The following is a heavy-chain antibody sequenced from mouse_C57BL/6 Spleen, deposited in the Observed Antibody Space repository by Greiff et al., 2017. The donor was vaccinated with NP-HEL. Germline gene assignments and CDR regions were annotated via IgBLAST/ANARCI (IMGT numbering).Heavy chain of an antibody. CDR3: GVPSQPYGSSYAMDY. V-gene: IGHV1-78*01. CDR1: GYTFTDHT. J-gene: IGHJ4*01. CDR2: IYPRDGST. D-gene: IGHD1-1*01. Sequence: VQLQQSDAELVKPGASVKISCKVSGYTFTDHTIHWMKQRPEQGLEWIGYIYPRDGSTKYNEKFKGKATLTADKSSSTAYMQLNSLTSEDSAVYVGGVPSQPYGSSYAMDYWGQGTAVTVSS.